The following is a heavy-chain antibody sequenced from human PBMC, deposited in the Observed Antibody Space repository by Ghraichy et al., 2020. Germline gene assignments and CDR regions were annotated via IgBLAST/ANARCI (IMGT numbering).Heavy chain of an antibody. Sequence: LSLTCAASDFTFSTYSMNWVRQAPGKGLEWVSSISGSSNYIYYADSVKGRFTVSRDNAKNSLYLQMNSLRAEDTAVYYCARELRGVIPYYYYGMDVWGQATPLTLSS. CDR2: ISGSSNYI. CDR3: ARELRGVIPYYYYGMDV. D-gene: IGHD3-10*01. CDR1: DFTFSTYS. V-gene: IGHV3-21*01. J-gene: IGHJ6*02.